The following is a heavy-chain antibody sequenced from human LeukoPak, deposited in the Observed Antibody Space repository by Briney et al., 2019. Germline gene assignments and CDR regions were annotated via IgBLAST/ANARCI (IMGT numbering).Heavy chain of an antibody. CDR1: GFTFSRYS. V-gene: IGHV3-30*02. J-gene: IGHJ3*02. Sequence: GGSLRLSGAASGFTFSRYSMNWVRQAPGKGLEWGAYIRYGGSKEYYADAVKGRFTISRDNPKNTLSLQMNSLKIGNTAVYYCVKEEDALNIWGQGTMVTVSS. CDR2: IRYGGSKE. CDR3: VKEEDALNI. D-gene: IGHD5-24*01.